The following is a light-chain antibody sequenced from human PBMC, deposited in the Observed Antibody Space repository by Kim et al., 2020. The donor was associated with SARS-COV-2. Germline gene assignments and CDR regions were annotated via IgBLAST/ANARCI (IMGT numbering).Light chain of an antibody. J-gene: IGKJ1*01. Sequence: ATINCKSFQSVLHKCNKNNYLAWYQQKPGQPPKLLLYWASTRESGVPDRFSGSGSETDFTLTISSLQAEDLAVYYCQQYFNTPWTFGQGTKVDIK. CDR2: WAS. V-gene: IGKV4-1*01. CDR1: QSVLHKCNKNNY. CDR3: QQYFNTPWT.